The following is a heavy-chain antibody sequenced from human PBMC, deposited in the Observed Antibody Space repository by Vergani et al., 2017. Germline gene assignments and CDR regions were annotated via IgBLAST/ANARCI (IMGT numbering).Heavy chain of an antibody. D-gene: IGHD3-22*01. Sequence: QVQLQESGPGLVRPSETLSLTCTVSGGSISSYYWSWIRQPPGKGLEWIGYIYYSGSTTSNPSLKSRVTISVDTSKNQFSLKLSSVTAADTAVYYCARGVGNYYDSSGYWGQGTLVTVSS. J-gene: IGHJ4*02. CDR2: IYYSGST. CDR3: ARGVGNYYDSSGY. CDR1: GGSISSYY. V-gene: IGHV4-59*01.